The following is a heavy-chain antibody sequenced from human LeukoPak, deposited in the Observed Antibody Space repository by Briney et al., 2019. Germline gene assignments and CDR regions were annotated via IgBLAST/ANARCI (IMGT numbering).Heavy chain of an antibody. Sequence: ASVKVSCKASGYTFTSYDINWVRQATGQGLEWMGWMNPNSGNTGYAQKFQGRVTMTRNTSISTAYIELSSLRSEDTAVYYCARGPYCSSTSCYYYYYYMDVWGKGTTVTISS. CDR3: ARGPYCSSTSCYYYYYYMDV. J-gene: IGHJ6*03. CDR1: GYTFTSYD. V-gene: IGHV1-8*01. D-gene: IGHD2-2*01. CDR2: MNPNSGNT.